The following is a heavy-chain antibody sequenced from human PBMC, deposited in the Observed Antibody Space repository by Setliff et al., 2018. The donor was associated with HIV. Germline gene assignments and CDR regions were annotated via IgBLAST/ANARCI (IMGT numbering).Heavy chain of an antibody. Sequence: ASVKVSCKASGYTFTSYGISWVRQAPGQGLEWMGWISAYNGNTNYAQKLQGRVTMTTDTSTSTAYMELRSLRSDDTAVYYCARDRELAVAGTIDAFDIWGQGTTVTVSS. CDR2: ISAYNGNT. J-gene: IGHJ3*02. V-gene: IGHV1-18*01. CDR1: GYTFTSYG. CDR3: ARDRELAVAGTIDAFDI. D-gene: IGHD6-19*01.